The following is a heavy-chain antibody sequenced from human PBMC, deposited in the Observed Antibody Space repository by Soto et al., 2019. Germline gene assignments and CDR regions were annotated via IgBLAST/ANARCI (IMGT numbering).Heavy chain of an antibody. D-gene: IGHD3-22*01. Sequence: QVQLVQSGAEVKKPGSSVKVSCMASGGTFCSYDISWVRQAPGQGLEWMGGIIPIFGTANYAQKFQGRVTITADESTSTAYMELSSLRSEDTAVYYCARPWARLEVYYGMDAWGQGTTVTVSS. CDR2: IIPIFGTA. CDR1: GGTFCSYD. J-gene: IGHJ6*02. CDR3: ARPWARLEVYYGMDA. V-gene: IGHV1-69*12.